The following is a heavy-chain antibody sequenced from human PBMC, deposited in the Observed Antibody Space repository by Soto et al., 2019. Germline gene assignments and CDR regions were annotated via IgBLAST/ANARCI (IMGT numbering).Heavy chain of an antibody. J-gene: IGHJ5*02. CDR2: ISAYNGNT. Sequence: QVQLVQSGAEVKKPGASVKVSCKASGYTFTSYGISWVRQAPGQGLEWMGWISAYNGNTNYEQKLQGRVTMTTDTPTSTAYMELRSLRSDDTAVYYCARDKGAYCGGDCYSTWFDPWGQGTLVTVSS. CDR3: ARDKGAYCGGDCYSTWFDP. V-gene: IGHV1-18*01. D-gene: IGHD2-21*02. CDR1: GYTFTSYG.